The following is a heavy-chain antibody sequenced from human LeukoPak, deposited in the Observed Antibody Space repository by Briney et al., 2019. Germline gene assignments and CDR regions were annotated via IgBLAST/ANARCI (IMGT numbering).Heavy chain of an antibody. CDR1: GFTFSDYY. CDR2: TSSSGSTI. CDR3: ARDYYYDSSGPFDY. D-gene: IGHD3-22*01. J-gene: IGHJ4*02. V-gene: IGHV3-11*04. Sequence: PGGSLRLSCAASGFTFSDYYMSWIRQAPGKGLEWVSYTSSSGSTIYYADSVKGRFTISRDNAKNSLYLQMNSLRAEDTAVYYCARDYYYDSSGPFDYWGQGTLVTVSS.